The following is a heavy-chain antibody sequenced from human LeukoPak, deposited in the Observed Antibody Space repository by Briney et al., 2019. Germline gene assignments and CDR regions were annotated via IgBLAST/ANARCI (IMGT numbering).Heavy chain of an antibody. CDR2: INPSGGAT. CDR1: GYTFTRYY. D-gene: IGHD5/OR15-5a*01. CDR3: ARLEPSLRESTFDY. J-gene: IGHJ4*02. V-gene: IGHV1-46*01. Sequence: ASVKVSCKASGYTFTRYYMHWVRQAPGQGLGWMGIINPSGGATTYAQKFQGRVTMTRDMSTSTAYMDLSSLRSEDTAVYYCARLEPSLRESTFDYWGQGTLVTVSS.